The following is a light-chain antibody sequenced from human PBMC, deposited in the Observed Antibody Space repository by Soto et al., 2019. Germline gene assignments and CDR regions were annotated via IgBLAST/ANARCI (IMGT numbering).Light chain of an antibody. CDR1: QSVGNW. V-gene: IGKV1-5*03. CDR3: QQYNTYST. J-gene: IGKJ1*01. CDR2: AAS. Sequence: DIQMTQSPSSLSASVGDRVTITCRASQSVGNWLAWYQQKPGKAPKLLIYAASGLQSGVPSGFSGSGSGTEFTLTISSLQPDDSATYYCQQYNTYSTFGQGTKVVIK.